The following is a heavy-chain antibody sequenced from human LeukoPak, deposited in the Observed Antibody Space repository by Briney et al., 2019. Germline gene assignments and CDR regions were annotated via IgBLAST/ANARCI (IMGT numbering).Heavy chain of an antibody. Sequence: SETLSLTCAVSGGSISSGGYSWSWIRQPPGKGLEWIGYIYHSGSTYYNPSLKSRVTISVDTSKNQFSLKLSSVTAADTAVYYCAREWGGVPAAIGEAFDIWGQGTMVTVSS. D-gene: IGHD2-2*01. CDR2: IYHSGST. CDR1: GGSISSGGYS. J-gene: IGHJ3*02. V-gene: IGHV4-30-2*01. CDR3: AREWGGVPAAIGEAFDI.